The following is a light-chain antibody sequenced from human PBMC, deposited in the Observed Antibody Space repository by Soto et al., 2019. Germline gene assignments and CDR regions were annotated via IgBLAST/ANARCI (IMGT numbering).Light chain of an antibody. V-gene: IGLV3-21*02. CDR1: NIGRKN. J-gene: IGLJ3*02. CDR3: QVRDTVTDHGV. Sequence: SYELTQPPSLSVDPGQTASFTCGGDNIGRKNVHWYQHRPGQAPILVVYDDSDRPSGIPERFSGSNSGSAATLTISRVEAGDEADYYCQVRDTVTDHGVFGGGTKLTVL. CDR2: DDS.